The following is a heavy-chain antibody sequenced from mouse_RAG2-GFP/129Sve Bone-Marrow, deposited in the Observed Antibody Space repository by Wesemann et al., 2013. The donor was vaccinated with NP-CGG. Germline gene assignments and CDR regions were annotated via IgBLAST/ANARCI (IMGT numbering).Heavy chain of an antibody. CDR2: INPSNGGT. Sequence: GAELVKPGASVKLSCKASGYTFTSYYMYWVKQRPGQGLEWIGEINPSNGGTNFNEKFKSKATLTVDKSSSTAYMQLSSLTSEDSAIYYCTRYGSSAYWGQGTLVTVSA. V-gene: IGHV1S81*02. D-gene: IGHD1-1*01. CDR3: TRYGSSAY. CDR1: GYTFTSYY. J-gene: IGHJ3*01.